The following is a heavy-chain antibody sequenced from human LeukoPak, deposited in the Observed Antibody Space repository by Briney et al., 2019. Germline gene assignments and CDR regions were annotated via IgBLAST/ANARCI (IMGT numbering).Heavy chain of an antibody. Sequence: GASVKVSCKASGYTFTVYYMHWVRQAPGQGLEWMGWINPNSGGTNYAQKFQSRVTMTRDTSISTAYMDLSRLRSDDTAVYYCARDGDIVATMIRWFDYWGQGTLVTV. CDR3: ARDGDIVATMIRWFDY. CDR2: INPNSGGT. J-gene: IGHJ4*02. V-gene: IGHV1-2*02. D-gene: IGHD5-12*01. CDR1: GYTFTVYY.